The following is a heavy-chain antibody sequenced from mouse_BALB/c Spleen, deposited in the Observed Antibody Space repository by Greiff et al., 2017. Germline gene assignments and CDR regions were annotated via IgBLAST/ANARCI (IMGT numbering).Heavy chain of an antibody. D-gene: IGHD4-1*01. V-gene: IGHV3-6*02. CDR2: ISYDGSN. CDR3: ARAGTGFDD. CDR1: GYSITSGYY. Sequence: DVKLQESGPGLVKPSQSLSLTCSVTGYSITSGYYWNWIRQFPGNKLEWLGYISYDGSNNYNPSLKNRISISRATSKNQFFLKLNSVTTEDTATYYCARAGTGFDDGGQGTTLTVSS. J-gene: IGHJ2*01.